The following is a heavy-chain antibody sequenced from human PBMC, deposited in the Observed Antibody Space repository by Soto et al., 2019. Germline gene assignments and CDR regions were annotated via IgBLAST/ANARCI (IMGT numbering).Heavy chain of an antibody. CDR2: ISAYNGNT. D-gene: IGHD2-2*01. CDR1: GYTFTRYG. Sequence: GASVKVSCKASGYTFTRYGISWVRQAPGQGLEWMGWISAYNGNTNYAQKLQGRVTMTTDTSTSTAYMELRSLRSDDTAVYYCARGYCSSTSCYFRWFDPWGQGTLVTVSS. CDR3: ARGYCSSTSCYFRWFDP. V-gene: IGHV1-18*01. J-gene: IGHJ5*02.